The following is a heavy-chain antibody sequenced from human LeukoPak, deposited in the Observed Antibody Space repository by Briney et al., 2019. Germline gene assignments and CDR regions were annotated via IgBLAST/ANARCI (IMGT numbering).Heavy chain of an antibody. CDR1: GFTFSSYG. CDR2: ISSSGSYI. D-gene: IGHD6-13*01. CDR3: ARDGLIAAADY. V-gene: IGHV3-21*01. Sequence: GGSLRLSCAASGFTFSSYGMSWVRQAPGKGLEWVSSISSSGSYIYYADSVKGRFTISRDNAKNSLYLQMNSLRAEDTAVYYCARDGLIAAADYWGQGTLVTVSS. J-gene: IGHJ4*02.